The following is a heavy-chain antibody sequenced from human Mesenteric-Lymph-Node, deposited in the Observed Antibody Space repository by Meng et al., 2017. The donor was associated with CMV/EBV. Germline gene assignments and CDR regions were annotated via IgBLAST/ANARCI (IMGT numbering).Heavy chain of an antibody. CDR2: ISSTTDYT. CDR1: GFSFSSYS. J-gene: IGHJ4*02. V-gene: IGHV3-21*01. D-gene: IGHD7-27*01. CDR3: ARDWALDS. Sequence: GGSLRLSCAASGFSFSSYSMNWVRQAPGKGLEWVASISSTTDYTYYADSVKGRFTISRDNAKNSLHLQMNSLRAEDTALYYCARDWALDSWGQGTLVTVSS.